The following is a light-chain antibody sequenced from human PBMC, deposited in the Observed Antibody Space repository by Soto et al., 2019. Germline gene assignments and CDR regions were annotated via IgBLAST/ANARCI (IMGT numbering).Light chain of an antibody. CDR1: QSVSSPY. CDR3: QQYGSSPFT. V-gene: IGKV3-20*01. J-gene: IGKJ3*01. Sequence: EVVLTQSPVTLSLSPGERATLSCRASQSVSSPYLAWYQQKPGQPPRLLIYGASSRATDIPDRFIGSGSGTEFTLTIARLAPEDFEMYYCQQYGSSPFTFGPGTKVDI. CDR2: GAS.